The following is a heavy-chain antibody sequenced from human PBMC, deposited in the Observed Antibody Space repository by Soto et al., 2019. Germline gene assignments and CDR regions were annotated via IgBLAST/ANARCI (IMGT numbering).Heavy chain of an antibody. CDR1: GFTFSNYG. Sequence: GGSLRLSCEASGFTFSNYGMHWVRLAPGKGLEWVAAMQQDGDEKYYVGSVKGRFTISRDNARNSLYLEMNSLRAEDTAVYFCASWRTPGISAAADFWGLGTLATVS. D-gene: IGHD6-13*01. CDR2: MQQDGDEK. V-gene: IGHV3-7*01. CDR3: ASWRTPGISAAADF. J-gene: IGHJ4*02.